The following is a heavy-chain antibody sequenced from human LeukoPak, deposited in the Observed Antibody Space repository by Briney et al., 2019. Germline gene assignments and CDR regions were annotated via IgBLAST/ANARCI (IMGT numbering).Heavy chain of an antibody. D-gene: IGHD2-15*01. Sequence: GASVKVSCKSSGYSFTTYGISWVRQAPGQGLEWMGWISAYHGNTKYAQKLQGRVTMTTDTSTSTAYMELRSLRSDDTAVYYCASYTCSGGSCYFDYWGQGILVTVSS. CDR2: ISAYHGNT. V-gene: IGHV1-18*01. CDR1: GYSFTTYG. J-gene: IGHJ4*02. CDR3: ASYTCSGGSCYFDY.